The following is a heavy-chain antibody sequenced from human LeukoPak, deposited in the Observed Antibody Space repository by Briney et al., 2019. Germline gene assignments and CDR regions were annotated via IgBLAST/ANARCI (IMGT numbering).Heavy chain of an antibody. CDR2: INHSGST. D-gene: IGHD5-12*01. Sequence: SETLSLTCAVDGGSLSGHCCSWIRQPPGKGLEWIGEINHSGSTNYKPSLRSRVTISVDTSKNQFSLKLSSVTAADTAVYYCARVAIPKGQRVAFDIWGQGTMVTVSS. V-gene: IGHV4-34*01. J-gene: IGHJ3*02. CDR3: ARVAIPKGQRVAFDI. CDR1: GGSLSGHC.